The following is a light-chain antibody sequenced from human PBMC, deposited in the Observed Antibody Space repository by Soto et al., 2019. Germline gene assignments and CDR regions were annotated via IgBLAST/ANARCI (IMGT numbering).Light chain of an antibody. CDR1: QSVLYSPNNKNY. CDR2: WAS. Sequence: DIVMTQSPDSLAVSLGERATINCKSSQSVLYSPNNKNYLGWFQQQPGQPPRLLIYWASTRESGVPDRFSGRGSGTDFTLTISSLQAEDVAVYYCQQYYSIPWTFGQGTKVEIK. V-gene: IGKV4-1*01. CDR3: QQYYSIPWT. J-gene: IGKJ1*01.